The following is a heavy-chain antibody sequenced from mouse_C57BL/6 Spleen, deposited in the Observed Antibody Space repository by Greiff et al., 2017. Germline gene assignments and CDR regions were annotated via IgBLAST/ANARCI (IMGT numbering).Heavy chain of an antibody. V-gene: IGHV1-9*01. J-gene: IGHJ1*03. CDR2: ILPGSGST. Sequence: VQLQQSGAELMKPGATAKLSCKATGYTFTGYWIEWVKQRPGHGLEWIGEILPGSGSTNYNEKFKGKATFTADTSSNTAYMQLSSLTTEDSAIYYWARGGGDYYGWYFDVWGTGTTVTVSS. CDR3: ARGGGDYYGWYFDV. CDR1: GYTFTGYW. D-gene: IGHD1-1*01.